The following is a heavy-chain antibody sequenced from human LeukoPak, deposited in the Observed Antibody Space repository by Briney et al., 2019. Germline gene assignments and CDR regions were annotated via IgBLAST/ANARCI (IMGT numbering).Heavy chain of an antibody. CDR3: AKGTGKVAGTWVFDY. Sequence: GGSLRLSCAASGFTFDDYAMHWVRQAPGKGLEWVSGISWNSGSIGYADSVKGRFTISRDNAKNSLYLRMNSLRAEDTALYYCAKGTGKVAGTWVFDYWGQGTLVTVSS. J-gene: IGHJ4*02. CDR1: GFTFDDYA. D-gene: IGHD6-19*01. CDR2: ISWNSGSI. V-gene: IGHV3-9*01.